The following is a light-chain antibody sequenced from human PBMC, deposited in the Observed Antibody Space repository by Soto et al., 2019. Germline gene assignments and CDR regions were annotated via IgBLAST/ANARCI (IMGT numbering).Light chain of an antibody. CDR3: VLYMGGGIDV. CDR1: SGSVSTNYY. CDR2: STN. Sequence: QTVVTQEPSFSVSPGGTVTLTCGLSSGSVSTNYYPSWYQQTPGQPPRTLIYSTNTRFSGVPDRFSGSILGNKAALTITGAQADDESDYHCVLYMGGGIDVFGTGTKLTVL. V-gene: IGLV8-61*01. J-gene: IGLJ1*01.